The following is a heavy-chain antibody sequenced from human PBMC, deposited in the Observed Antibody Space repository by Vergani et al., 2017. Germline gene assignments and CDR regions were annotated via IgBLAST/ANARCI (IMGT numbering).Heavy chain of an antibody. J-gene: IGHJ5*02. CDR1: GFAFRNYA. CDR2: IRGSGGDGGT. D-gene: IGHD1-1*01. CDR3: ATQRERFGDLRGRWFDP. V-gene: IGHV3-23*01. Sequence: EVQLLESGGGLVQPGGSLRLSCAASGFAFRNYAMSWVRQAPGKALEWVSSIRGSGGDGGTYYAESVKGRFTISRDNTKRILHLQMNSLRVEDTATYFCATQRERFGDLRGRWFDPWGQGTLVTVSS.